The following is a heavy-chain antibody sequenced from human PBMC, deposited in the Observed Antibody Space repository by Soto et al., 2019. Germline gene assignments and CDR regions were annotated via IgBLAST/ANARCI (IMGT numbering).Heavy chain of an antibody. V-gene: IGHV4-39*01. CDR3: ARHGRVVVTGTGSFDV. J-gene: IGHJ3*01. D-gene: IGHD2-2*01. Sequence: SETLSLTCSVSGGSISTNDYHWGWIRQAPGKGLEWIGTFYYRGRPYSNPSLNSRVTISVDTSQNQFSLRLTSVTAADTAVYYCARHGRVVVTGTGSFDVWGQGTMVTVSS. CDR1: GGSISTNDYH. CDR2: FYYRGRP.